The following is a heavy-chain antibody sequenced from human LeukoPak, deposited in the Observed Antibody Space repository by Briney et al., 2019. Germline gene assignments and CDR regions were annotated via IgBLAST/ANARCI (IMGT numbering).Heavy chain of an antibody. D-gene: IGHD3-3*01. J-gene: IGHJ4*02. CDR2: ISGSGGST. Sequence: PGGSLRLSCAASGSTFSSYAMSWVRQAPGKGLEWVSAISGSGGSTYYADSVKGRFTISRDNSKNTLYLQMNSLRAEDTAVYYCARGDPIYDFWSGGDYWGQGSLVTVSS. CDR1: GSTFSSYA. CDR3: ARGDPIYDFWSGGDY. V-gene: IGHV3-23*01.